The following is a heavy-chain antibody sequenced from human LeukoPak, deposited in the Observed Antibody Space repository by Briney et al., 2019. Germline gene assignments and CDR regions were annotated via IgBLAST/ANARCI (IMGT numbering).Heavy chain of an antibody. D-gene: IGHD5-18*01. J-gene: IGHJ4*02. CDR3: ARARQYSYGIFDY. V-gene: IGHV1-18*01. Sequence: ASVKVSCKASGYTFTSYGISWVRQAPGQGLEWMGWISAYNGNTNYAQKFQGRVTITADESTSTAYMELSSLRSEDTAVYYCARARQYSYGIFDYWGQGTLVTVSS. CDR2: ISAYNGNT. CDR1: GYTFTSYG.